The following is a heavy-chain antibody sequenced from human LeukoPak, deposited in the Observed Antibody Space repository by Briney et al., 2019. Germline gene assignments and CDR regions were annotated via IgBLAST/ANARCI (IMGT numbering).Heavy chain of an antibody. CDR1: GYSISSGYY. V-gene: IGHV4-38-2*01. CDR2: IYHSGST. J-gene: IGHJ6*03. CDR3: ARHGLSDDFWSGYYYYYYYYYMDV. Sequence: SETLSLTCAVSGYSISSGYYWGWIRQPPGKGLEWIGRIYHSGSTYYNPSLKSRVTISVDTSKNQFSLKLSSVTAADTAVYYCARHGLSDDFWSGYYYYYYYYYMDVWGKGTTVTVSS. D-gene: IGHD3-3*01.